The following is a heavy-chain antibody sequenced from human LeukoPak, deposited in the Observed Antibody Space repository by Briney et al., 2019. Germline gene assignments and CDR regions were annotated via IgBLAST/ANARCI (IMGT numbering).Heavy chain of an antibody. V-gene: IGHV3-66*01. CDR2: IYSGGST. Sequence: GGSLRLSCAASGLTVSSNYMNWVRQAPGKGLEWVSVIYSGGSTYYADSVKGRFTISRDNSKNTLYLQMNSLRAEDTAVYYCARIGEYYDILTGYYEPFDYWGQGTLVTVSS. CDR1: GLTVSSNY. CDR3: ARIGEYYDILTGYYEPFDY. D-gene: IGHD3-9*01. J-gene: IGHJ4*02.